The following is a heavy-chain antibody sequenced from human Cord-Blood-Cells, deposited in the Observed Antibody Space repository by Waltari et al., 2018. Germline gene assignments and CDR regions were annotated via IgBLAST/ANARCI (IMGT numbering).Heavy chain of an antibody. CDR3: ARHDFRGSSSFDY. V-gene: IGHV4-39*01. CDR2: IYYSGST. Sequence: QLQRQALGPGLVKPSETLSPTCTVSGGSITSSRYYCGWLRQPPGKGLEWIGSIYYSGSTYYNPSLKSRVTISVDPSKNQFSLKLSSVTAADTAVYYCARHDFRGSSSFDYWGQGTLVTVSS. CDR1: GGSITSSRYY. D-gene: IGHD6-6*01. J-gene: IGHJ4*02.